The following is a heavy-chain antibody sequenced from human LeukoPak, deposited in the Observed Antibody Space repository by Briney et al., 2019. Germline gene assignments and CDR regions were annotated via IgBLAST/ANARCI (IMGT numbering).Heavy chain of an antibody. CDR2: IIPIFGTA. CDR1: GYTFTSYG. D-gene: IGHD3-22*01. J-gene: IGHJ4*02. CDR3: AREKISSGPHFDY. V-gene: IGHV1-69*05. Sequence: GASVKVSCKASGYTFTSYGISWVRQAPGQGLEWMGGIIPIFGTANYAQKFQGRVTITTDESTSTAYMELSSLRSEDTAVYYCAREKISSGPHFDYWGQGTLVTVSS.